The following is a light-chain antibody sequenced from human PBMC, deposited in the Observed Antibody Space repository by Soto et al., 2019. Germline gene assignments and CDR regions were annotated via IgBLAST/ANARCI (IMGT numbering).Light chain of an antibody. Sequence: ENVLTQSPATLSLSPGEGATLSGMASQSINTYLAWYQQKPGQSPRLLIYHASNRATGIPARFSGSGSGTDFTLTISSLEPEDSAIYYCQQRTNWPPWTFGQGTKVDIK. CDR2: HAS. V-gene: IGKV3-11*01. J-gene: IGKJ1*01. CDR3: QQRTNWPPWT. CDR1: QSINTY.